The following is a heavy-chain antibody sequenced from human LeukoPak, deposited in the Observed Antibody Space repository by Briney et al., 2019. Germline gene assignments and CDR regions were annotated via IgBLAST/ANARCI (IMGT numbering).Heavy chain of an antibody. CDR1: GGSISSYY. J-gene: IGHJ4*02. CDR2: IYYSGST. V-gene: IGHV4-59*12. CDR3: VREREKQWLF. Sequence: SETLSLTCTVSGGSISSYYWSWIRQPPGKGLEWIGYIYYSGSTNYNPSLKSRVTISVDTSKNQFSLKLNSVTAADTAVYYCVREREKQWLFWGQGTLVPVSS. D-gene: IGHD6-19*01.